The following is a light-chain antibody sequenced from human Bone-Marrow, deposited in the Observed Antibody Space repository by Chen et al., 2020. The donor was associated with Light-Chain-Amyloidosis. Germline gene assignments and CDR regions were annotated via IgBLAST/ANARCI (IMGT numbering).Light chain of an antibody. CDR3: QVWDRSSDRPV. V-gene: IGLV3-21*02. CDR1: NIGSTS. Sequence: SYVLTQPSSVSVAPGQTATIACGGNNIGSTSVHWYQQTPGQAPLLVVYDDSDRPSGIPERLSGSNSGTTATVTISRGEAGDEADYYCQVWDRSSDRPVFGGGTKLTVL. CDR2: DDS. J-gene: IGLJ3*02.